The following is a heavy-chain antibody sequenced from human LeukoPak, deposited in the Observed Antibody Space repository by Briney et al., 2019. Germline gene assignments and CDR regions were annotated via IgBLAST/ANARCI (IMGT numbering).Heavy chain of an antibody. CDR3: ASESSDILRGGFEY. J-gene: IGHJ4*02. D-gene: IGHD3-9*01. Sequence: GGSLRLSCADSGFSLSKYWMHWVRQAPGKGLVWVSRISTDGTSTTYADLVKGRFTISRDNAKNTLYLQMNSLRAEDTAVYYCASESSDILRGGFEYWGQGVLVTVSP. V-gene: IGHV3-74*01. CDR2: ISTDGTST. CDR1: GFSLSKYW.